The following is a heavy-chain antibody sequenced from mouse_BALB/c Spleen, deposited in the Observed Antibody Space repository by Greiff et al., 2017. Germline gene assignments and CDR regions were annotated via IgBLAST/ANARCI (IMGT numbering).Heavy chain of an antibody. J-gene: IGHJ3*01. CDR3: AKLFAY. V-gene: IGHV5-6-3*01. CDR2: INSNGGST. Sequence: EVQLVESGGGLVQPGGSLKLSCAASGFTFSSYGMSWVRQTPDKRLELVATINSNGGSTYYPDSVKGRFTISRDNANNTLYLQMSSLKSEDTAMYYCAKLFAYWGQGTLVTVSA. CDR1: GFTFSSYG.